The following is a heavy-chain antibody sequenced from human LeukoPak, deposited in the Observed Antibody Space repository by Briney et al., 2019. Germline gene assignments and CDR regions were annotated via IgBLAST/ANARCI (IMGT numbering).Heavy chain of an antibody. Sequence: PSETLSLTCTVSGGSISSGSYYWSWIRQPAGKGLEWIGRIYTSGSTNYNPSLKSRVTISVDTSKNQFSLKLSSVTAADTAVYYCARGRSYGYFAYYYMDVWGKGTTVTISS. V-gene: IGHV4-61*02. J-gene: IGHJ6*03. D-gene: IGHD5-18*01. CDR3: ARGRSYGYFAYYYMDV. CDR1: GGSISSGSYY. CDR2: IYTSGST.